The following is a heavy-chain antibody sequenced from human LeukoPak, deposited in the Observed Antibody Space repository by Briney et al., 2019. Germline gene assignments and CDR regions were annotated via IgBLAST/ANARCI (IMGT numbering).Heavy chain of an antibody. J-gene: IGHJ4*02. V-gene: IGHV4-38-2*01. CDR2: VYHTGST. CDR3: ASHYYASSGSLFDS. D-gene: IGHD3-22*01. Sequence: SETLSLTCAVSGYSISSGYYWVWIRQPPGKGLEWIGSVYHTGSTYYHPSLKSRVTISLDTSKNQFSQRLTSVTAADTALYYCASHYYASSGSLFDSWGRGSLVTVSS. CDR1: GYSISSGYY.